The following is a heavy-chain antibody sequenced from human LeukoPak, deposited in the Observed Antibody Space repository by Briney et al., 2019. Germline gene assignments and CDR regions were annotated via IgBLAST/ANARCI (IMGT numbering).Heavy chain of an antibody. CDR3: ARRTAYSSGWARRPYYFDY. CDR2: INHSGST. Sequence: SETLSLTCAVYGGSFSGYYWSWIRQPPGKGLEWIGEINHSGSTNYNPSLKSRVTISVDTSKNQFSLKLSSVTAADTAVYYCARRTAYSSGWARRPYYFDYWGQGTLVAVSS. J-gene: IGHJ4*02. V-gene: IGHV4-34*01. D-gene: IGHD6-19*01. CDR1: GGSFSGYY.